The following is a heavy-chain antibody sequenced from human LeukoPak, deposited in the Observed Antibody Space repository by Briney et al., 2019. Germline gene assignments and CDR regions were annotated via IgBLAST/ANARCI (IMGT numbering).Heavy chain of an antibody. V-gene: IGHV3-53*01. J-gene: IGHJ6*02. Sequence: GGSLRLSCAASGFTVSSNSMNWVRRAPGEGLQWVSVIYSGGNTYCADSVKGRFTISRDNSKNTLYLQMNSLSAEDTAVYYCARENNFGSGMDVWGQGTTVTVSS. D-gene: IGHD3-10*01. CDR1: GFTVSSNS. CDR3: ARENNFGSGMDV. CDR2: IYSGGNT.